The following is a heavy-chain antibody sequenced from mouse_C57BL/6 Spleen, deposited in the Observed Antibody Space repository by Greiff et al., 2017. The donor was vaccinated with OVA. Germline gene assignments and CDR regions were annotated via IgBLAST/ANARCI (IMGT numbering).Heavy chain of an antibody. Sequence: VQLQQSGAELVRPGTSVKVSCKASGYAFTNYLIEWVKQRPGQGLEWIGVINPGSGGTNYNEKFKGKATLTADKSSSTAYMQLSSLTSEDSAVYFCARYYYALDYWGQGTTLTVAS. J-gene: IGHJ2*01. D-gene: IGHD1-1*02. V-gene: IGHV1-54*01. CDR3: ARYYYALDY. CDR2: INPGSGGT. CDR1: GYAFTNYL.